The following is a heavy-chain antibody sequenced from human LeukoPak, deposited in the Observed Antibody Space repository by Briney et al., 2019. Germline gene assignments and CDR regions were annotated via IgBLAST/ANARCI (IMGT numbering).Heavy chain of an antibody. V-gene: IGHV1-8*03. D-gene: IGHD6-6*01. Sequence: ASVKVSCKASGYTFTSYDINWVRQATGQGLEWMGWMNPNSGNTGYAQKFQGRVTITRNTSISTAYMELSSLRSDDTAVYYCARAGGEYTSSSLDYWGQGTLVTVSS. CDR2: MNPNSGNT. J-gene: IGHJ4*02. CDR3: ARAGGEYTSSSLDY. CDR1: GYTFTSYD.